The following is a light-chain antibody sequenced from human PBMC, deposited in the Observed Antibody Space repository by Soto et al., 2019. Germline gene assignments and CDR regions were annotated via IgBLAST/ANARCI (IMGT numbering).Light chain of an antibody. CDR3: SSYAGSNNSV. V-gene: IGLV2-8*01. J-gene: IGLJ1*01. CDR2: EVR. CDR1: SSDVGGSNF. Sequence: QSALTQPPSASGSPGQSVTISCTGTSSDVGGSNFVSWYQQHPGKAPKLIIYEVRKLPSGVPDRFSGSKSGNTASLTVSGLQAEDEADYYCSSYAGSNNSVFGTGTKVTVL.